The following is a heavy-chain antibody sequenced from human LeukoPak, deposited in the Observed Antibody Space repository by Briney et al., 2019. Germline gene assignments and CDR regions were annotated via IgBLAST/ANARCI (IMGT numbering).Heavy chain of an antibody. V-gene: IGHV1-18*01. J-gene: IGHJ3*02. CDR3: ARARLNYDSSGYYPDAFDI. D-gene: IGHD3-22*01. CDR1: GYTFTSYG. Sequence: ASVKVSCKASGYTFTSYGISWVRQAPGQGLEWMGWISAYNGNTNYAQKLQGRVTMTTDTSTSTDYMELRSLRSDDTAVYYCARARLNYDSSGYYPDAFDIWGQGTMVTVSS. CDR2: ISAYNGNT.